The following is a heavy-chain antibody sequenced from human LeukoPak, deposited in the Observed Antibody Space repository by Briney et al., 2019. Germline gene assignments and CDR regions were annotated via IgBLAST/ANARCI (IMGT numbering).Heavy chain of an antibody. CDR1: GYTFTSYG. CDR2: ISAYNGNT. Sequence: ASVKVSCKASGYTFTSYGISWVRQAPGQGLEWMGWISAYNGNTNYAQKLQSRVTMTTDTSTSTAYMELRSLRSDDTAVYYCARDRPVGATLRRNDAFDTWGQGTMVTVSS. D-gene: IGHD1-26*01. V-gene: IGHV1-18*01. J-gene: IGHJ3*02. CDR3: ARDRPVGATLRRNDAFDT.